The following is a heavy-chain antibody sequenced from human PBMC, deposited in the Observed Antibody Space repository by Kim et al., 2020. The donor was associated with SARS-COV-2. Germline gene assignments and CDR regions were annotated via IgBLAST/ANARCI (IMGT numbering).Heavy chain of an antibody. Sequence: SETLSLTCTVSGGSISRSSNYRGWIRQPPGKGLEWIGSINYSGNTYYNPSLKSRVTISVDTSKNQFSLKMRSVTAADTAVYYCARLVSENSAVEYWGQGTLVTVSS. CDR3: ARLVSENSAVEY. V-gene: IGHV4-39*01. J-gene: IGHJ4*02. CDR1: GGSISRSSNY. CDR2: INYSGNT.